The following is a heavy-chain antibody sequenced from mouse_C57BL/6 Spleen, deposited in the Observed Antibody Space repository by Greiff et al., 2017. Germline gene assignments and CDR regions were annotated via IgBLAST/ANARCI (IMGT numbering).Heavy chain of an antibody. CDR1: GFSFTSYG. V-gene: IGHV2-5*01. D-gene: IGHD2-5*01. J-gene: IGHJ4*01. CDR3: ANTPAYYSNYGDYYDMDD. Sequence: VQLQQSGPGLVQPSQSLSITCTVSGFSFTSYGVHWVRQSPGKGLEWLGVIWRGGSTDYNAAFMSRLSITKNNSKSQVFFKMNSLQADDTAVYYFANTPAYYSNYGDYYDMDDWGQGTSVTVSS. CDR2: IWRGGST.